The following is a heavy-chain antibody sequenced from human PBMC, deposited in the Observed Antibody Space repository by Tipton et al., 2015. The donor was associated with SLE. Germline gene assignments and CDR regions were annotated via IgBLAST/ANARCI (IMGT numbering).Heavy chain of an antibody. J-gene: IGHJ6*02. Sequence: TLSLTCTVSGGSINNTSSYWGFIRLPPGKGLEWIGSIYYSGITQYNPSLKSRVTISVDTSKNQFSLRSNSVSAADTAVYYCARDPGRYDFGPYGMDVWGQGTTVTVSS. CDR3: ARDPGRYDFGPYGMDV. CDR1: GGSINNTSSY. V-gene: IGHV4-39*07. CDR2: IYYSGIT. D-gene: IGHD3-3*01.